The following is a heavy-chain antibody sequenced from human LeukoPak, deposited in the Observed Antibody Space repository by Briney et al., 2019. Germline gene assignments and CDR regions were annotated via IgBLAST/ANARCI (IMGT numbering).Heavy chain of an antibody. CDR3: ARDREAAAVVLGHYYGMDV. J-gene: IGHJ6*02. Sequence: GASVKVSCKASGGTFSSYAISWVRQAPGQGLDWMGGIIPIFGTANYAQKFQGRVTITADESTSTAYMELSSLRSEDTAVYYCARDREAAAVVLGHYYGMDVWGQGTTVTVSS. CDR1: GGTFSSYA. CDR2: IIPIFGTA. D-gene: IGHD6-13*01. V-gene: IGHV1-69*13.